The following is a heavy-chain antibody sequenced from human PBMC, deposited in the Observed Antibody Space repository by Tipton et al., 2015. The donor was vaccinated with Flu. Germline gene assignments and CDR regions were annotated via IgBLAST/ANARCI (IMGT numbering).Heavy chain of an antibody. Sequence: QLVQSGGGLIQPGGSLRLSCAASGFSFSSYSMNWVRQAPGKGLEWVSCITSGSTFIDYAGSVKGRFTVSRDNAKNSLYLQMNSLRADDSAVYYCAGSQNFGWGPAWFDPWGQGTLVTVSA. V-gene: IGHV3-21*04. CDR2: ITSGSTFI. J-gene: IGHJ5*02. D-gene: IGHD3-10*01. CDR3: AGSQNFGWGPAWFDP. CDR1: GFSFSSYS.